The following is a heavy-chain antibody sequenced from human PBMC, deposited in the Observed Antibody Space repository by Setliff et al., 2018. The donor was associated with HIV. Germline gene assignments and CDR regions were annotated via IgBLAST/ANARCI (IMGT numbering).Heavy chain of an antibody. J-gene: IGHJ5*02. D-gene: IGHD3-3*01. V-gene: IGHV1-69*13. CDR1: GGTFSKDA. Sequence: SVKVSCKASGGTFSKDAINWVREAPGQGLEWMGGIIPIFSTTTYAQKFQGRVTITADDSTSTVYMELSSLKSEDTAVYYCARSGGGYYTKNINWFDPWGQGTLVTVS. CDR3: ARSGGGYYTKNINWFDP. CDR2: IIPIFSTT.